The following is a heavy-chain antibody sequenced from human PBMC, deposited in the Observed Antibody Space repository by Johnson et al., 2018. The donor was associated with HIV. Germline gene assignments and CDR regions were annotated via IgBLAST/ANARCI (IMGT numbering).Heavy chain of an antibody. J-gene: IGHJ3*02. CDR3: ARDTGGGEPYDI. Sequence: QVQLVESGGGVVQPGRSLRLSCAASGFTFSSYGMHWVRQAPWKGLEWVSAISGSGGSTGYADSVKGRFTISRDNAKNSLYLQMNSLRAEDTAVYYCARDTGGGEPYDIWGQGTMVTVSS. CDR1: GFTFSSYG. V-gene: IGHV3-NL1*01. CDR2: ISGSGGST. D-gene: IGHD2-21*01.